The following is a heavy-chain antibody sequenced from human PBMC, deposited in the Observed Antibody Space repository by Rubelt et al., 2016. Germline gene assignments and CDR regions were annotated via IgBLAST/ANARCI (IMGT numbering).Heavy chain of an antibody. CDR2: ISSDGSNK. D-gene: IGHD2-21*01. V-gene: IGHV3-33*05. J-gene: IGHJ5*02. CDR3: ARDSLRGSSRWFDP. Sequence: GKGLEWVAVISSDGSNKYYPDSVKGRFTISRDKSKNTLYLQMDSLRAEDTAVYYCARDSLRGSSRWFDPWGQGTLVTVSS.